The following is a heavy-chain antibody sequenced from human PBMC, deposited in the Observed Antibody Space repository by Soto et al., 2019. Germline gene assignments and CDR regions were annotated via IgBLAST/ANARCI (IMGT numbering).Heavy chain of an antibody. D-gene: IGHD6-25*01. CDR1: GFTITDHY. V-gene: IGHV3-11*01. CDR3: ERDMRRAN. J-gene: IGHJ4*02. Sequence: QVQLVESGGGLVKPGGSLRLSCTASGFTITDHYMTWIRQAPGKGLEWVSYINSGGSSIFYADSVRGRFTIARDNAKNSVYLKMSSLRAEDSAICYCERDMRRANWGQGTLVIVSS. CDR2: INSGGSSI.